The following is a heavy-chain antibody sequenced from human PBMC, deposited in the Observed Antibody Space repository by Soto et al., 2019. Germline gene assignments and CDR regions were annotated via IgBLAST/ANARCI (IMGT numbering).Heavy chain of an antibody. J-gene: IGHJ4*02. CDR2: INAGNGKT. CDR3: ASDLGGCPDY. Sequence: ASVKVSCKASGYTFTSYAMHWVRQAPGQGLEWMGWINAGNGKTKXAHKFQCRVXITRDTSASTAXMELIXQRAEGTAVYYCASDLGGCPDYSGQGTLVTXSS. V-gene: IGHV1-3*01. CDR1: GYTFTSYA.